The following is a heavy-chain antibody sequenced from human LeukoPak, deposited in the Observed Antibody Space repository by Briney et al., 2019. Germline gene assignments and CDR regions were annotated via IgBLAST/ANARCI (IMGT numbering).Heavy chain of an antibody. CDR1: GYTFTSYG. J-gene: IGHJ5*02. CDR2: ISGYNGNT. CDR3: ARDGRGSRSSWFDP. Sequence: ASVKVSCKASGYTFTSYGISWVRQAPGQGLEWMGWISGYNGNTNYAQKLQGRVTMTTDTSTTTAYMELSSLGSDDTAVYYCARDGRGSRSSWFDPWGQGTLVTVSS. V-gene: IGHV1-18*01. D-gene: IGHD3-10*01.